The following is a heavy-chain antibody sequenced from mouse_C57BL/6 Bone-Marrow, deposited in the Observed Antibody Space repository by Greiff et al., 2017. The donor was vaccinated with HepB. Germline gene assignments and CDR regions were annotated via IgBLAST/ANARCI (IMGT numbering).Heavy chain of an antibody. CDR3: ARGAYYGYDY. D-gene: IGHD2-9*01. Sequence: EVQLVESGPELVKPGASVKISCKASGYSFTGYYMNWVKQSPEKSLEWIGEINPSTGGTTYNQKFKAKATLTVDKSSSTAYMQLKSLTSEDSAVYYCARGAYYGYDYWGQGTTLTVSS. V-gene: IGHV1-42*01. CDR1: GYSFTGYY. CDR2: INPSTGGT. J-gene: IGHJ2*01.